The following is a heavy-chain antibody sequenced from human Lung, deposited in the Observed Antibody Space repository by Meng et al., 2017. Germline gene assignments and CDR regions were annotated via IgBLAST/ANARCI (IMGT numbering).Heavy chain of an antibody. CDR3: ARGPTTMAHDLDY. Sequence: QVQLQQWGERLLKLTETLSLTCLVSGGSFSDYYWSWTRQPPGKGLEWIGEINHSGSTNYNPSLESRATISVDTSQNNLSLKLSSVTAADSAVYYCARGPTTMAHDLDYWGQGPLVTVSS. CDR2: INHSGST. D-gene: IGHD4-11*01. V-gene: IGHV4-34*01. J-gene: IGHJ4*02. CDR1: GGSFSDYY.